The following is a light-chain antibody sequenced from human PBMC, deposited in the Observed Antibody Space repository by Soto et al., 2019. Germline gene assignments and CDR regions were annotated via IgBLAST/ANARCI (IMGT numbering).Light chain of an antibody. CDR3: QQYGSSPPVT. V-gene: IGKV3-20*01. CDR2: GAS. CDR1: QSVSSSY. Sequence: EIVLTQSPGTLSLSPGERATLSCRASQSVSSSYLAWYQQKPGQAPRLLIYGASSRATGIPDRFSGSGSGXXXXXXXXRLEPEDFAVYYCQQYGSSPPVTFGGGTKVEIK. J-gene: IGKJ4*01.